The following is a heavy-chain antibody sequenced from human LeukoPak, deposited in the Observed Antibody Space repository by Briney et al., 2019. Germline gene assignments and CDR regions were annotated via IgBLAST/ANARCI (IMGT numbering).Heavy chain of an antibody. V-gene: IGHV1-69*05. D-gene: IGHD3-10*01. CDR2: IIPIFGTA. Sequence: SVKVSCKASGGTFSSYAISWVRQAPGQGLEWMGGIIPIFGTANYAQKFQGRVTITTDESTSTAYMELSSLRSEDTAVYYCARGSRSGSYHYDYMDVWGKGTTVTVSS. J-gene: IGHJ6*03. CDR3: ARGSRSGSYHYDYMDV. CDR1: GGTFSSYA.